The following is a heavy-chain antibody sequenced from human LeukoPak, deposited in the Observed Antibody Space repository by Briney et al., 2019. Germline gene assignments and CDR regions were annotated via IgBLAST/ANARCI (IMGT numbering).Heavy chain of an antibody. D-gene: IGHD3-10*01. Sequence: GGSLRLSCPASGFTFRSYAMSWVRQAPGKVLEWVSAISGSGGSTYYADSVKGRFTISRDNSKNTLSLQMNSLRAEDTAVYYCATLWFGELGLYWGQGTLVSVSS. V-gene: IGHV3-23*01. CDR1: GFTFRSYA. J-gene: IGHJ4*02. CDR3: ATLWFGELGLY. CDR2: ISGSGGST.